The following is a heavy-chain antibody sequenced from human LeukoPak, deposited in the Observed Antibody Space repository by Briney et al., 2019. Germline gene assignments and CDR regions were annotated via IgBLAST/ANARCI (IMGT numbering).Heavy chain of an antibody. CDR1: GDSISSSSYY. CDR3: ATLTGYSYSLGWFDP. CDR2: IYYSGST. J-gene: IGHJ5*02. D-gene: IGHD5-18*01. Sequence: SETLSLTCTVSGDSISSSSYYWGWIHQPPGKGLEWIGSIYYSGSTYYNPSLKSRVTISVDTSKNQFSLKLSSVTAADTAVYYCATLTGYSYSLGWFDPWGQGTLVTVSS. V-gene: IGHV4-39*01.